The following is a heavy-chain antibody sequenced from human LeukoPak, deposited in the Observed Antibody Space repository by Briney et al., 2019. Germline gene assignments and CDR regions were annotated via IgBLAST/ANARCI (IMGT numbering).Heavy chain of an antibody. Sequence: QSGGSLRLSCAASGFTFSSNAMSWVRQAPGKGLEWVSGISGSGVSTYYADSVKGRFTISRDNVKNSLYLQMNNLRVEDTAVYYCAREALLFKFDYWGQGTLVTVSS. V-gene: IGHV3-23*01. D-gene: IGHD2-21*01. CDR2: ISGSGVST. CDR1: GFTFSSNA. CDR3: AREALLFKFDY. J-gene: IGHJ4*02.